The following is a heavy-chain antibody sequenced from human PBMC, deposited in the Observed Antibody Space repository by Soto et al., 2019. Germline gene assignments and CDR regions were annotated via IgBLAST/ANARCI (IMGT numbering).Heavy chain of an antibody. CDR2: IKQDGSEQ. Sequence: EVQLVESGGGLVQPGGSLRLSCVGSGFTLGSYWMSWARQAPGKGLEWLANIKQDGSEQHYVDSVKGRFSISRDNAQNSLFLHMSSLRDEDTAVYYCARGSSLNYWGQGTLVTVSS. J-gene: IGHJ4*02. V-gene: IGHV3-7*01. D-gene: IGHD6-13*01. CDR1: GFTLGSYW. CDR3: ARGSSLNY.